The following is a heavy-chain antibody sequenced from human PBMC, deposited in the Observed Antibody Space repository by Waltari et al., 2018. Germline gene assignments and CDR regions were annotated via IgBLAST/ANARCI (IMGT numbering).Heavy chain of an antibody. Sequence: QVQLVQSGAEVKKPGASVKVSCKASGYTFTGYYIHWVRQAPGQGLEWMGWVSPNIVDPNYAQKFQGRVTMTRDTSTTAYMALSRLTFADTAVFYCARGDFRLSYYYMDVWGKGTTVTVSS. J-gene: IGHJ6*03. CDR1: GYTFTGYY. CDR3: ARGDFRLSYYYMDV. D-gene: IGHD3-3*01. CDR2: VSPNIVDP. V-gene: IGHV1-2*02.